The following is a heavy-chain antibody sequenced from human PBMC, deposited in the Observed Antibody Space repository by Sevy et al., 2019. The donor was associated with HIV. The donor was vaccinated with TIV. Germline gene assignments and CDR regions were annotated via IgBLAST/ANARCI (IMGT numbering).Heavy chain of an antibody. CDR3: ARGKANLLPYYYYGMDV. J-gene: IGHJ6*02. D-gene: IGHD7-27*01. Sequence: GGSLRLSCAASGFTFSSYEMNWVRQAPGKGLEWVSYISSSGSTIYYADSVKGRFTISRDNAKNSLHLQMNSLRAEDTAVYYCARGKANLLPYYYYGMDVWGQGTTVTVSS. CDR2: ISSSGSTI. V-gene: IGHV3-48*03. CDR1: GFTFSSYE.